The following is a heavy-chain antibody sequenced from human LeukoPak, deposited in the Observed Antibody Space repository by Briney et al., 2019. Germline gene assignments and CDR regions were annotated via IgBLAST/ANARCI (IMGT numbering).Heavy chain of an antibody. J-gene: IGHJ5*02. Sequence: GGSLRLSCAASEFTFSSFSMNWVRQAPGKGLECISYISSSSSTIYYADSVRGRFTISRDNAKNSLYLQMNSLRAEDTAVYYCARGLFGVVIHNWFDPWGQGTLVTVSS. CDR3: ARGLFGVVIHNWFDP. D-gene: IGHD3-3*01. V-gene: IGHV3-48*01. CDR1: EFTFSSFS. CDR2: ISSSSSTI.